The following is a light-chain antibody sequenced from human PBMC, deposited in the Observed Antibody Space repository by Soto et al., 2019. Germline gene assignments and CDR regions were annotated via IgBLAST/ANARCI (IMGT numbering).Light chain of an antibody. CDR3: QQSYSKSPYT. J-gene: IGKJ4*01. CDR2: AAS. V-gene: IGKV1-39*01. CDR1: QSISAY. Sequence: DIQMTQSPSSLSASVGDRVTIICRASQSISAYLNWYQQKPGKAPKFLIYAASTLESGVPSRFSGRGSGTNFSLTISSLQPEDFATYYCQQSYSKSPYTFGGGTKVDIK.